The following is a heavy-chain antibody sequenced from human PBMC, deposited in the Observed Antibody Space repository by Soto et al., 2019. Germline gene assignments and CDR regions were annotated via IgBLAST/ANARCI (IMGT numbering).Heavy chain of an antibody. Sequence: LRLSCAASGFTFSSYAMSWVRQAPGKGLEWVSAISGSGGSTYYADSVKGRFTISRDNSKNTLYLQMNSLRAEDTAVYYCAKGYYDSRGFDYWGQGTLVTVSS. V-gene: IGHV3-23*01. CDR1: GFTFSSYA. CDR3: AKGYYDSRGFDY. CDR2: ISGSGGST. J-gene: IGHJ4*02. D-gene: IGHD3-22*01.